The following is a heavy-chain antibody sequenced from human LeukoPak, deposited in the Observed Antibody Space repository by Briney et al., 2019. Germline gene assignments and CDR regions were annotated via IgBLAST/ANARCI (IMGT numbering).Heavy chain of an antibody. D-gene: IGHD6-19*01. Sequence: GGSLRLSCAASGFSFSNYGMHWVRQAPGKGLEWVAFISDDGRNKYYADSVRGRFTISRDNSKNTVNVLMNSLRPEDTAVYYCAKDLFSSGWYDSFDSWGQGTLVTVSS. CDR3: AKDLFSSGWYDSFDS. CDR2: ISDDGRNK. V-gene: IGHV3-30*18. CDR1: GFSFSNYG. J-gene: IGHJ4*02.